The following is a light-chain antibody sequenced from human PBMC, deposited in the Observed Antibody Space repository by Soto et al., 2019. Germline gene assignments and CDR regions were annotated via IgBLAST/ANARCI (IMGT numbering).Light chain of an antibody. Sequence: QSALTQPASVSGSPGQSITISCTGTSSDVGSYNLVSWYQQHPDKAPKLMISEGNKRPSGISNRFSGSKSGNTASLTISGLKAEDEADYYCCSFATSGTWVFGGGTQVTVL. J-gene: IGLJ3*02. V-gene: IGLV2-23*01. CDR2: EGN. CDR3: CSFATSGTWV. CDR1: SSDVGSYNL.